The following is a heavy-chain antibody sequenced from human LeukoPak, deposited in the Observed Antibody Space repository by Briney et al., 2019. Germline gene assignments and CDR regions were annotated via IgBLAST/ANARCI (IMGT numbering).Heavy chain of an antibody. J-gene: IGHJ1*01. CDR2: IKSKTDGGTT. CDR1: GFTFSNAW. D-gene: IGHD6-13*01. V-gene: IGHV3-15*01. Sequence: PGGSLRLSCAASGFTFSNAWMSWVRQAPGKGLEWVGRIKSKTDGGTTDYAAPVKGRFTISSDDSKNTLYLQMNSLKTEDTAVYYCTTGLGDSSWYGRAVQRHDSHEFQHWGQGTLVTVSS. CDR3: TTGLGDSSWYGRAVQRHDSHEFQH.